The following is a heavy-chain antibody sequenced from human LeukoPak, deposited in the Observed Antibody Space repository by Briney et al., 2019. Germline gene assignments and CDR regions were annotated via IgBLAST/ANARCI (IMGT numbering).Heavy chain of an antibody. CDR3: AKDQGDCTGSTCYLRYLEY. CDR2: VSGSGAGT. Sequence: GGSLRLSCAASGFTFNSYAMTWVRQAPGKGLEWVSAVSGSGAGTFYADSVKGRFTISRDNSKNTVYMQMTSLRVEDTGLYYCAKDQGDCTGSTCYLRYLEYWGQGILVTVSS. CDR1: GFTFNSYA. V-gene: IGHV3-23*01. D-gene: IGHD2-15*01. J-gene: IGHJ4*02.